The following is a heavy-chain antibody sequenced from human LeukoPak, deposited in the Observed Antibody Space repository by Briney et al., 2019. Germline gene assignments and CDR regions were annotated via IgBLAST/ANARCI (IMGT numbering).Heavy chain of an antibody. D-gene: IGHD6-13*01. J-gene: IGHJ4*02. CDR3: ATTSIAAAVPGCFDY. Sequence: PGGSLRLSCEASGFTFSSYEMNWVRQAPGKGLEWVSYISSSGKTIYYADSTKGRFTVSRDNAKNSLYLQINSLRAEDTAVYYCATTSIAAAVPGCFDYWGQGTLVTVFS. CDR1: GFTFSSYE. V-gene: IGHV3-48*03. CDR2: ISSSGKTI.